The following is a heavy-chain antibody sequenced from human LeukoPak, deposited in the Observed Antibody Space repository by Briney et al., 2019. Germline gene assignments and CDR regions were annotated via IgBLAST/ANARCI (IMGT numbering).Heavy chain of an antibody. J-gene: IGHJ4*02. Sequence: GASVKVSCKASGYTFTSYDINWVRQATGQGLEWMGIINPSGGSTSYAQKFQGRVTMTRDTSTSTVYMELSSLRSEDTAVYYCARDLIPSIAAAGTLFYWGQGTLVTVSS. V-gene: IGHV1-46*01. D-gene: IGHD6-13*01. CDR2: INPSGGST. CDR1: GYTFTSYD. CDR3: ARDLIPSIAAAGTLFY.